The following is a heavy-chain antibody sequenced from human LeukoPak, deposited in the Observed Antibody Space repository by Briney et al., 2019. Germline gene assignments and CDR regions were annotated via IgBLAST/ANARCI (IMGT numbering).Heavy chain of an antibody. CDR2: IDSDGGT. CDR3: ARTAPRGLVFDY. D-gene: IGHD1-14*01. V-gene: IGHV3-74*01. Sequence: GGSLRLSCAASGFTFRNYWMHWVRQAPGKGLAWVSRIDSDGGTSYADSVKGRFTISRDNSKNTLYLQMNSLRAEDTAVYYCARTAPRGLVFDYWGQGTLVTVSS. CDR1: GFTFRNYW. J-gene: IGHJ4*02.